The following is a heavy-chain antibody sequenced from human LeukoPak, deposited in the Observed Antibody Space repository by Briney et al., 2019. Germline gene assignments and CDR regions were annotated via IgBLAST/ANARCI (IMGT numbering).Heavy chain of an antibody. V-gene: IGHV4-34*01. CDR3: ERKGLRPLEWLSEYFFDY. D-gene: IGHD3-3*01. Sequence: SETLSLTCTVSGGSISSYYWSWIRQSPGKGLEWIGHINHVGITNHNPSLKSRVTISVDTSKNQFTLKVRSVTAADTGVYFCERKGLRPLEWLSEYFFDYWGQGTLVSVAS. CDR1: GGSISSYY. J-gene: IGHJ4*02. CDR2: INHVGIT.